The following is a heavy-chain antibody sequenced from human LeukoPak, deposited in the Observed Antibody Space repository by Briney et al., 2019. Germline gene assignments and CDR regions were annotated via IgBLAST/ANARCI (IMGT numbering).Heavy chain of an antibody. D-gene: IGHD6-19*01. CDR3: ARVRGYSSGWYERFGMDV. Sequence: SVKVSCKASGGTFSSYAISWVRQAPGQGLEWMGGIVPIFGTANYAQKFQGRVTITADESTSTAYVELSSLRSEDTAVYYCARVRGYSSGWYERFGMDVWGQGTTVTVSS. CDR1: GGTFSSYA. J-gene: IGHJ6*02. V-gene: IGHV1-69*13. CDR2: IVPIFGTA.